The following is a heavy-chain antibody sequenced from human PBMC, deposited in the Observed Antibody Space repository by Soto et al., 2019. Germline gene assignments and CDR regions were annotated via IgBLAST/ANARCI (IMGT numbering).Heavy chain of an antibody. V-gene: IGHV1-69*06. Sequence: QVQLVQSGAEVKKPGSSVRVSCKVSGGTFGSHTFTWVRQAPGQGLEWMGEIIPVFNAANYAQRFQDRVNITDDSSATTDYSEMSRLTSADTATSYGARIDYLAYHNAWGKVLDVWGQGTIVIVSS. D-gene: IGHD3-16*01. CDR1: GGTFGSHT. CDR2: IIPVFNAA. CDR3: ARIDYLAYHNAWGKVLDV. J-gene: IGHJ6*02.